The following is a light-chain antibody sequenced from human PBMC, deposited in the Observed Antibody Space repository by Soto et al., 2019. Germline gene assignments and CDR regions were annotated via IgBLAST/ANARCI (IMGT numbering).Light chain of an antibody. J-gene: IGKJ3*01. Sequence: EIVLTQSPGPLSLSPGERATLSCRARQSVSSSYLAWYQQKTGQAPRLIIYGASSRATGIPDRFTGSGSGTEYKLTISRLEPADFAVYFYQQDGSSPRRFTGGPGTKVDIK. CDR1: QSVSSSY. CDR3: QQDGSSPRRFT. CDR2: GAS. V-gene: IGKV3-20*01.